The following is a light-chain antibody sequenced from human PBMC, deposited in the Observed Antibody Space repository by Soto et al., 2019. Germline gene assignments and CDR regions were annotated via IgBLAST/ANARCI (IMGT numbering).Light chain of an antibody. CDR3: QQRSNWPLT. J-gene: IGKJ4*01. Sequence: VLTQSPVTLSLSPGERATLSCRASQDVGTYVAWYQVRGGQAPRLLISGASKRATGIPDRINGGGSGADFILTINSLESGDSAVYYCQQRSNWPLTFGGGTKVEIK. CDR1: QDVGTY. V-gene: IGKV3D-11*01. CDR2: GAS.